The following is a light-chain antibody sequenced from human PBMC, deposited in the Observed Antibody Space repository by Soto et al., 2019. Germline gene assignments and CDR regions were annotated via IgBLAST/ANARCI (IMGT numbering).Light chain of an antibody. CDR2: GAS. Sequence: DIVMTQSPATLSVSTGARAPLSCGASQGVSSNLARYQQKPGQATRLLIYGASSRATRIPTRFSGSGSGTAFTLTISSLEPEDFAVYYWQQRNNWTFGQGTRVEIK. V-gene: IGKV3-15*01. CDR3: QQRNNWT. CDR1: QGVSSN. J-gene: IGKJ1*01.